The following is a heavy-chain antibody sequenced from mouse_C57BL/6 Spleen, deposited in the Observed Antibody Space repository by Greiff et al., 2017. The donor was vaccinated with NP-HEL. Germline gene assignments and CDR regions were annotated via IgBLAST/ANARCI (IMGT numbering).Heavy chain of an antibody. CDR1: GFNIKDDY. V-gene: IGHV14-4*01. Sequence: VHVKQSGAELVRPGASVKLSCTASGFNIKDDYMHWVKQRPEQGLEWIGWIDPENGDTEYASKFQGRATITADTSSNTAYLQLSSLTSEDTAVYYCTTITTVVAPGFAYWGQGTLVTVSA. CDR2: IDPENGDT. D-gene: IGHD1-1*01. CDR3: TTITTVVAPGFAY. J-gene: IGHJ3*01.